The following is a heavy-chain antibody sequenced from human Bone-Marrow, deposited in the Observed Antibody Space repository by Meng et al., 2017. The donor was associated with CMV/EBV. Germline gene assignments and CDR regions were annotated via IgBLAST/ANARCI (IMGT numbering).Heavy chain of an antibody. CDR2: IYWNDDK. J-gene: IGHJ4*02. D-gene: IGHD3-3*01. CDR3: AHSGRSITIFGVVLNPLGSSFDY. CDR1: GFSLSTSGVG. V-gene: IGHV2-5*01. Sequence: SGPTLVKPTQTLTLTCTFSGFSLSTSGVGVGRIRQPPGKALEWLALIYWNDDKRYSPSLKNRLTITKDTSKNQVVLTMTNMDPVDTATYYCAHSGRSITIFGVVLNPLGSSFDYWGQGTLVTVSS.